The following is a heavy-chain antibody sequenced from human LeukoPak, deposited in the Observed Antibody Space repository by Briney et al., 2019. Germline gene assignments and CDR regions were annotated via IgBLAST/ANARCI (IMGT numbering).Heavy chain of an antibody. J-gene: IGHJ5*02. V-gene: IGHV1-2*02. Sequence: ASVKVSCKASGYTFTGYYMHWVRRAPGQGLEWMGWINPNSGGTNYAQKFQGRVTMTRDTSIRTAYLELSSLRSDDTAVYFCARVQVQLPLNWFDAWGQGTLVTVSS. CDR3: ARVQVQLPLNWFDA. CDR1: GYTFTGYY. CDR2: INPNSGGT. D-gene: IGHD1-1*01.